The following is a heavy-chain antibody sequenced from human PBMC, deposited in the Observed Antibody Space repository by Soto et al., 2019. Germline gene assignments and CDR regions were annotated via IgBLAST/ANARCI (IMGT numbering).Heavy chain of an antibody. Sequence: SETLSLTCTVSGGSISSGDYYWSWIRQPPGKGLEWIGYIYYSGSTYYNPSLKSRVTISVDTSKNQFSLKLSSVTAADTAVYYCARGSSGGWPWFDYWGQGTLVTVSS. CDR2: IYYSGST. D-gene: IGHD6-19*01. CDR3: ARGSSGGWPWFDY. CDR1: GGSISSGDYY. V-gene: IGHV4-30-4*01. J-gene: IGHJ4*02.